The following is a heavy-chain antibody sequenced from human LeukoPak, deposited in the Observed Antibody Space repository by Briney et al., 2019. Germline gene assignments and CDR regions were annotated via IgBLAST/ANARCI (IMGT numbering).Heavy chain of an antibody. V-gene: IGHV4-34*01. J-gene: IGHJ4*02. CDR3: ARGGGGKQLPFDY. CDR2: INHSGST. D-gene: IGHD2-15*01. Sequence: MPSETLSLTCAVYGGSFSGYYWSWIRQPPGKGLEWIGEINHSGSTNYNPSLKSRVTISVDTSKNQFSLKLSSVTAADTAVYYCARGGGGKQLPFDYWGQGTLVTVSS. CDR1: GGSFSGYY.